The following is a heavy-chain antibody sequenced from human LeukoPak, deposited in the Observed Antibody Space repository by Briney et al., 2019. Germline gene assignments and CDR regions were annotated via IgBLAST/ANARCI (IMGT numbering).Heavy chain of an antibody. Sequence: GGSLRLSCAASGFTFCSYWMSCVRQAPGKGLEWGANIKQEGSEKYYVDSVKGRFPISRDNAKNSLYLQMNSLRAEDTAVYYCARDYSNKGGWFDPWGQGTLVTVSS. CDR3: ARDYSNKGGWFDP. J-gene: IGHJ5*02. CDR1: GFTFCSYW. V-gene: IGHV3-7*01. D-gene: IGHD4-11*01. CDR2: IKQEGSEK.